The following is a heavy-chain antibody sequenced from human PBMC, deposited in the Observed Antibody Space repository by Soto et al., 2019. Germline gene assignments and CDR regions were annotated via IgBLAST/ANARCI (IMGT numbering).Heavy chain of an antibody. V-gene: IGHV4-30-4*01. CDR1: GVSISSGDYY. Sequence: QVQLQESGPGLVKTSQTLSLTCTVSGVSISSGDYYWSWIRQTPGKGLEWIGYIYYSENTYYNPSLKSRVAIPGDTSKNQFSLRLSSVTAADTAVYYGANLDMITVGGIIGPKDEFDIWGQGTMVTVSS. CDR2: IYYSENT. J-gene: IGHJ3*02. D-gene: IGHD3-16*01. CDR3: ANLDMITVGGIIGPKDEFDI.